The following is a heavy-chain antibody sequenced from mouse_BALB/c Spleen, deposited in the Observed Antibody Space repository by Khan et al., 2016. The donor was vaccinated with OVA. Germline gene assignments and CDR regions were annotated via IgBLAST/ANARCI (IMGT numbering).Heavy chain of an antibody. Sequence: EVQLVESGPDLVKPGASVKISCKASGYSFTVYYMSWVKQSHGKSLEWIGRVNPNTDNTNYNQEFKGKAILTVDKSSNTAYMELRSLTSEDSAVYFCARGYDFIDSWGQGTVVIVSA. CDR2: VNPNTDNT. D-gene: IGHD2-14*01. V-gene: IGHV1-26*01. CDR1: GYSFTVYY. CDR3: ARGYDFIDS. J-gene: IGHJ3*01.